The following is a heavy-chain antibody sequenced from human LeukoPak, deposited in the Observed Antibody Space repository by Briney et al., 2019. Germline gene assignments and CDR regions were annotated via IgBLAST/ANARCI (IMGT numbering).Heavy chain of an antibody. CDR2: IYYSGST. CDR3: AREQYCTKGVCGAVDY. J-gene: IGHJ4*02. CDR1: GGSVSSYY. D-gene: IGHD2-8*01. Sequence: PSETLSLTCTVSGGSVSSYYLSWIRQPPGKGLEWIGYIYYSGSTNYSPSLKSRVTISVDTSKNQFSLKLSSVTAADTAVYFCAREQYCTKGVCGAVDYWGQGTLVTVSS. V-gene: IGHV4-59*02.